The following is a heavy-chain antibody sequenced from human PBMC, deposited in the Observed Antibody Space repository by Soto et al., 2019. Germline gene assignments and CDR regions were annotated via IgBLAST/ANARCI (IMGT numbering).Heavy chain of an antibody. CDR2: ISGYNGNT. CDR1: GYTFSMSG. CDR3: AREGPRPYYSYGMDV. J-gene: IGHJ6*02. V-gene: IGHV1-18*01. Sequence: QVQLVQSGAEVKKPGASVKVSCKSSGYTFSMSGISWVRQAPGQGLEWMGWISGYNGNTNYEQKFQDRVTXPXAXTXXTAYMELRSLRSDDTAVYYCAREGPRPYYSYGMDVWGQGTTVTVSS.